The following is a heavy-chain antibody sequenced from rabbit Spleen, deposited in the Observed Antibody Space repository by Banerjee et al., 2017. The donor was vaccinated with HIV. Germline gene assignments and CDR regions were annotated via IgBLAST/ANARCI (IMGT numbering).Heavy chain of an antibody. CDR3: ARGGSVITRLDL. CDR2: IYAGSSGST. V-gene: IGHV1S40*01. J-gene: IGHJ3*01. Sequence: QSLEESGGDLVKPGASLTLTCTASGFSFSSNYYMCWVRQAPGKGLEWIACIYAGSSGSTYYASWAKGRFTISKTSSTTVTLQMTSLTAADTATYFCARGGSVITRLDLWGPGTLVTVS. D-gene: IGHD1-1*01. CDR1: GFSFSSNYY.